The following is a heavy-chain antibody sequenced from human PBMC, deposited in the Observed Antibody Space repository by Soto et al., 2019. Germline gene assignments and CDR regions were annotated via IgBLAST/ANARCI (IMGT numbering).Heavy chain of an antibody. CDR1: GVSINDYY. CDR3: ARRPTGSGSSYFDY. Sequence: SETLSLTCTVSGVSINDYYWSWIRQSPGKGLEWIGYVYHSGSTNYNPSLKSRVTISVDTSKNQLSLKLSSVTAADTAVYYCARRPTGSGSSYFDYWGQGTLVTVSS. J-gene: IGHJ4*02. V-gene: IGHV4-59*08. D-gene: IGHD3-10*01. CDR2: VYHSGST.